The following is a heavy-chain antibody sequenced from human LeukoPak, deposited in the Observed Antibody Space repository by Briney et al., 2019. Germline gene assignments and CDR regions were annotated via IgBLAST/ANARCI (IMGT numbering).Heavy chain of an antibody. CDR2: IIPIFGTA. V-gene: IGHV1-69*05. CDR3: ARGNGSYFDY. CDR1: GGTFSSYA. Sequence: ASVKVSFKASGGTFSSYAISWVRQAPGQGLEWMGGIIPIFGTANYAQKFQGRVTITTDESTSTAYMELSSLRSEDTAVYYCARGNGSYFDYWGQGTLVTVSS. D-gene: IGHD1-26*01. J-gene: IGHJ4*02.